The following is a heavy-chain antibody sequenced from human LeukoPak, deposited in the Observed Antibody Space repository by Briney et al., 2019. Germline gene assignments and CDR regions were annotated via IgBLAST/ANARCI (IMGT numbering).Heavy chain of an antibody. CDR2: IYYSGST. Sequence: PSETLSLTCTVSGGSISSGDYYWSWIRQPPGKGLEWIGYIYYSGSTYYNPSLKSRVTISVDTSKNQFSLKLSSVTAADTAVYYCARVEWELLGFDYWGRGILVTVSS. CDR3: ARVEWELLGFDY. D-gene: IGHD1-26*01. CDR1: GGSISSGDYY. V-gene: IGHV4-30-4*02. J-gene: IGHJ4*02.